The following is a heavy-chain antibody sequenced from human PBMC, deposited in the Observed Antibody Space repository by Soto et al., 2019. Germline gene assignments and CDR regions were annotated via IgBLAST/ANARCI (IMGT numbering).Heavy chain of an antibody. D-gene: IGHD3-22*01. Sequence: ASVKVSCEASGYTFSNFAMHWVRQAPGQRLEWMGWINAGNWNTKYSQKFQGRVTITRDTSASTAYMELSSLRSEDTAVYYCARALLPYYYDSSGYQDYWGQGTLVTVSS. CDR2: INAGNWNT. CDR3: ARALLPYYYDSSGYQDY. V-gene: IGHV1-3*01. J-gene: IGHJ4*02. CDR1: GYTFSNFA.